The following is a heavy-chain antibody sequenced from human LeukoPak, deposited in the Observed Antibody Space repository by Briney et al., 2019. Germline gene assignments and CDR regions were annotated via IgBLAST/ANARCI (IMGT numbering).Heavy chain of an antibody. CDR1: GFTFSDYA. CDR3: EKGQPSSEPPDY. V-gene: IGHV3-23*01. Sequence: QAGGSLRLSCAASGFTFSDYAMSWVRQAPGKGLEWVSAISTSGGTTYYADSVKGRFTVSRDNSKNTLFLQMNSLRAEDTAIYHCEKGQPSSEPPDYRGQGTLVTVSS. CDR2: ISTSGGTT. J-gene: IGHJ4*02.